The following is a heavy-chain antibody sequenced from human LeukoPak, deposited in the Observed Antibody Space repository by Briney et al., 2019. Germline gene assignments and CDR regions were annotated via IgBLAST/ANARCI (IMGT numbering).Heavy chain of an antibody. D-gene: IGHD3-22*01. CDR3: ARAYYYDSSGYSSYWYFDL. Sequence: SETLSLTCAVYGGSFSGYYWSWIRQPPGKGLEWIGYIYYSGSTNYNPSLKSRVTISVDTSKNQFSLKLSSVTAADTAVYYCARAYYYDSSGYSSYWYFDLWGRGTLVTVSS. J-gene: IGHJ2*01. CDR2: IYYSGST. V-gene: IGHV4-59*01. CDR1: GGSFSGYY.